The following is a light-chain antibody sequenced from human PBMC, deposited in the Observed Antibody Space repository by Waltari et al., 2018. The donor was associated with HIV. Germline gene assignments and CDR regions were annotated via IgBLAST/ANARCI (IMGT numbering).Light chain of an antibody. CDR2: EVS. CDR1: SRDVGGYNY. V-gene: IGLV2-14*01. Sequence: QSALTQPASVSGSPGHSITISCPGTSRDVGGYNYVSWYQQHPGKAPKLMIYEVSNRPSGVSNRFSGSKSGNTASLTISGLQAEDEADYYCSSYTSSSTPCVFGTGTKVTVL. J-gene: IGLJ1*01. CDR3: SSYTSSSTPCV.